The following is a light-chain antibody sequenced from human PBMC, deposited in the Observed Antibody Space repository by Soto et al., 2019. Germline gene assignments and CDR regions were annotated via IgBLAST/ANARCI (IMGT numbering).Light chain of an antibody. CDR3: QQGYSSWT. J-gene: IGKJ2*02. V-gene: IGKV1-39*01. CDR1: QSIATY. Sequence: IQMTQSPSSLSASVGDRITITCRAGQSIATYLSWYRQKPGKAPELLIYGASRLQSGVPTRFTGSGSGTDFTLTISSLQAEDFATYYCQQGYSSWTFGQGTKLEIK. CDR2: GAS.